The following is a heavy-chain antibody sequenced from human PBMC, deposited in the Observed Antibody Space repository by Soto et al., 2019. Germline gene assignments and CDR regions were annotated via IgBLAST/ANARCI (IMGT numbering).Heavy chain of an antibody. D-gene: IGHD5-12*01. CDR2: ISYDGSNK. J-gene: IGHJ6*02. V-gene: IGHV3-30-3*01. CDR1: GFTFSSYA. Sequence: QVQLVESGGGVVQPGRSLRLSCAASGFTFSSYAMHWVRQAPGKGLEWVAVISYDGSNKYYADSVKGRFTISRDNSKNTLYLQMNSLRAEDTAVYYCARGDIVAMTLLRAYYYYGMDVWGQGTTVTVSS. CDR3: ARGDIVAMTLLRAYYYYGMDV.